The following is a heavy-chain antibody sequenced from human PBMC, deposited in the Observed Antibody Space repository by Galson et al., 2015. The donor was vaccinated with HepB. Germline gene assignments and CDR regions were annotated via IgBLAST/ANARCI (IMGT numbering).Heavy chain of an antibody. D-gene: IGHD2-15*01. Sequence: SVKVSCKPSRYTFTGYYIHWVRQAPGQGREWMGRINPDSGNTNHAEQYQGRVTMTRDTSISTAYMELRRLISDDTAVYYCARHCCLQYCSGGSCYHWGQGTLVTVSS. V-gene: IGHV1-2*06. CDR1: RYTFTGYY. J-gene: IGHJ5*02. CDR3: ARHCCLQYCSGGSCYH. CDR2: INPDSGNT.